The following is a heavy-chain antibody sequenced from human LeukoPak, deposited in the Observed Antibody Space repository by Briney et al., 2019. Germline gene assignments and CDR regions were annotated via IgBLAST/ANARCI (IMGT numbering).Heavy chain of an antibody. CDR2: IRSDGSNK. Sequence: PGGSLRLSCAASGFIFRGYGMHWVRQAPGKGLEWVAFIRSDGSNKYYADSMKGRFTISRDNSKNTLYLQMNSLRAEDTAVYYCAKAGGLGDYGDYWGQGTLVTVSS. CDR1: GFIFRGYG. V-gene: IGHV3-30*02. J-gene: IGHJ4*02. CDR3: AKAGGLGDYGDY. D-gene: IGHD3-16*01.